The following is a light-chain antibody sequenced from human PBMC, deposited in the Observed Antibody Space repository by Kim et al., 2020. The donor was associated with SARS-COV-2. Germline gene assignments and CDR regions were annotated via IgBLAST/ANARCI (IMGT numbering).Light chain of an antibody. CDR1: KLGDKY. V-gene: IGLV3-1*01. CDR3: QAWDSSTPV. Sequence: SVSQGQTASITCSGEKLGDKYACWYQQKPGQSPVLVIYQDTNRSSGIPERFSGSNSGNTATLTISGTQAMDEADYYCQAWDSSTPVFGGGTQLTVL. J-gene: IGLJ2*01. CDR2: QDT.